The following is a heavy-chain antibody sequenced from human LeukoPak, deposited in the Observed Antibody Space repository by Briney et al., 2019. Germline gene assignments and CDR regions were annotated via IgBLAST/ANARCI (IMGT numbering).Heavy chain of an antibody. CDR2: IYHSGST. CDR3: ARTNSGWAPRGRFDY. V-gene: IGHV4-4*02. D-gene: IGHD6-19*01. J-gene: IGHJ4*02. CDR1: GGSISSSNW. Sequence: PSETLSLTCAVSGGSISSSNWWSWVRQPPGKGLEWVGEIYHSGSTNYNPSLKSRVTISVDKSKNQLSLKLSSVTAADTAVYYCARTNSGWAPRGRFDYWGQGTLVTVSS.